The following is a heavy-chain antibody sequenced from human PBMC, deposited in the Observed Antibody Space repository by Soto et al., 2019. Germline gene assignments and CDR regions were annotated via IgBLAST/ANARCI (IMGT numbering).Heavy chain of an antibody. CDR3: AKDSARGYYYDRSGSSHFDY. J-gene: IGHJ4*02. Sequence: EVQLLESGGGLVQPGGSLRLSCAASGFTFSSYAMSWVRQAPGKGLEWVSAISGSGGSTYYADSVKGRFTISRDNSKNTLYLQMNSLRGEDTAVYYCAKDSARGYYYDRSGSSHFDYWGQGTLVNVSS. V-gene: IGHV3-23*01. CDR1: GFTFSSYA. D-gene: IGHD3-22*01. CDR2: ISGSGGST.